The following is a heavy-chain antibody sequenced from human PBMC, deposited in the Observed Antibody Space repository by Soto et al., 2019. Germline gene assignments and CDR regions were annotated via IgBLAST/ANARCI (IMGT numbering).Heavy chain of an antibody. J-gene: IGHJ5*02. CDR2: FYYSGIT. Sequence: QVQLQESGPGLVKPSQTLSLTCTVSGGPIRRRGYYWSWIRHRPGEGLAWIGFFYYSGITDYNPSLRSRVTISADTSSNQVFLNMYSVTAADTAVYYCASSGGPEGDWFDPWGQGTLVTVSS. CDR3: ASSGGPEGDWFDP. CDR1: GGPIRRRGYY. V-gene: IGHV4-31*03. D-gene: IGHD2-15*01.